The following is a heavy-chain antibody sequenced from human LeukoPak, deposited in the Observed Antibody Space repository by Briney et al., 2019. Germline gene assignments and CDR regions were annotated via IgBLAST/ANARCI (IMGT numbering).Heavy chain of an antibody. CDR1: GYTFTGYY. J-gene: IGHJ5*02. CDR3: ARVYCSSTSCYYYWFDP. D-gene: IGHD2-2*01. Sequence: GASVKVSCKASGYTFTGYYMHWVRQAPGQGLEWMGWINPNSGGTNYAQKFQGRVTMTRDTSISTAYMELSRLRSDDTAVYYCARVYCSSTSCYYYWFDPWGQGTLVTVSS. V-gene: IGHV1-2*02. CDR2: INPNSGGT.